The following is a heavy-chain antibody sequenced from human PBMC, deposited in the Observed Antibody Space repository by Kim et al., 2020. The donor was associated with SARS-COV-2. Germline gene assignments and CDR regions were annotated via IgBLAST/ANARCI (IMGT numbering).Heavy chain of an antibody. V-gene: IGHV3-9*01. D-gene: IGHD3-10*01. J-gene: IGHJ3*02. Sequence: ADPVKGRFTISRDNANNSLYLQRNSLRAEDTALYYCAKDRGLWGNDAFDIWGQGTMVTVSS. CDR3: AKDRGLWGNDAFDI.